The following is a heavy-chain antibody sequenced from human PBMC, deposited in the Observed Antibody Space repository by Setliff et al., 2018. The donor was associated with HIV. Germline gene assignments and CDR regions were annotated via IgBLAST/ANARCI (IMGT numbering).Heavy chain of an antibody. CDR3: AGSILTGYYTFGADY. CDR2: INPSNDDT. D-gene: IGHD3-9*01. Sequence: GASVKVSCKASGYTFTGYYMYWVRQAPGQGLEWMGWINPSNDDTKYAQKFQGRVTMTRDTSISAAYMDLSRVRSDDTAVYYWAGSILTGYYTFGADYWGQGTLVTVSS. V-gene: IGHV1-2*02. CDR1: GYTFTGYY. J-gene: IGHJ4*02.